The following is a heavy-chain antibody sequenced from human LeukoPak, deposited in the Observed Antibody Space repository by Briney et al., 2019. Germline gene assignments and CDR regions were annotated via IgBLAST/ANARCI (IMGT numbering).Heavy chain of an antibody. J-gene: IGHJ2*01. V-gene: IGHV4-59*08. CDR2: IYYSGST. Sequence: SGTLSLTCTVSGGSISSYYWSWIRQPPGKGLEWIGYIYYSGSTNYNPSLKSRVTISVDTSKNQFSLKLSSVTAADTAVYYCARHVGYFDLWGRGTLVTVSS. CDR1: GGSISSYY. CDR3: ARHVGYFDL.